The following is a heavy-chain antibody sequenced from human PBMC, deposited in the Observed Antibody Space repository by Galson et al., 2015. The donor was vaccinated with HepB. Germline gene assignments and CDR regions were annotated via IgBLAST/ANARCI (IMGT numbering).Heavy chain of an antibody. J-gene: IGHJ6*02. CDR3: AREDIVVVPAAFYYYYGMDV. CDR2: ISAYNGNT. CDR1: GYTFTSYG. V-gene: IGHV1-18*04. Sequence: SVKVSCKASGYTFTSYGISWVRQAPGQGLEWMGWISAYNGNTNYAQKLQGRVTMTTDTSTSTAYMELRSLRSDDTAVYYCAREDIVVVPAAFYYYYGMDVWGQGTTVTVSS. D-gene: IGHD2-2*01.